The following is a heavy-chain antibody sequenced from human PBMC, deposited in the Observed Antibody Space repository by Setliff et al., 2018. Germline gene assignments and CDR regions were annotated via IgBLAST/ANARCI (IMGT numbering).Heavy chain of an antibody. J-gene: IGHJ3*02. CDR2: ISYSGST. V-gene: IGHV4-31*03. D-gene: IGHD5-18*01. CDR1: GGSISSNTYY. Sequence: SETLSLTCTVSGGSISSNTYYWSWIRQHPGKGLEWIGYISYSGSTYYNPSLKGRVSISIDTSKNQFSLNLSSVTAADTAVYYCARVATAMLDAFDIWGQGTMVTVSS. CDR3: ARVATAMLDAFDI.